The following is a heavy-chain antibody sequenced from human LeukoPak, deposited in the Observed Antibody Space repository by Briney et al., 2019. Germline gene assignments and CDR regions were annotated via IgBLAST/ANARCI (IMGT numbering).Heavy chain of an antibody. CDR3: ASTNYGSGSYYIIPPFDY. CDR2: IYYSGST. D-gene: IGHD3-10*01. V-gene: IGHV4-30-4*01. J-gene: IGHJ4*02. Sequence: SQTLSLTCTVSGGSISSGDYYWSWIRQPPGKGLEWIGYIYYSGSTYYNPSLKSRVTISVDTSKIQFSLKLSSVTAADTAVYYCASTNYGSGSYYIIPPFDYWGQGTLVTVSS. CDR1: GGSISSGDYY.